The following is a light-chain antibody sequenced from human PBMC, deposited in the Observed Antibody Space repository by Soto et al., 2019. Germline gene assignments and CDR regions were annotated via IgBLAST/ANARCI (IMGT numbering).Light chain of an antibody. J-gene: IGLJ1*01. V-gene: IGLV2-8*01. CDR2: EVS. CDR1: SSDVGGYNY. Sequence: QSALTQPPSASGSPRQSVTISCTGTSSDVGGYNYVSWYQHHPGKAPKLLIYEVSKRPSGVPDRFSGSKSANTASLTVSGLQAVDEADYFCSSYAGDYNLYVFGTGTKLTVL. CDR3: SSYAGDYNLYV.